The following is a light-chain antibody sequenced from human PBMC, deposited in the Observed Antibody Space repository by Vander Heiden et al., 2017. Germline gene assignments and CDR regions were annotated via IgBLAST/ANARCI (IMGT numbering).Light chain of an antibody. CDR2: TAY. CDR1: QSIDSS. CDR3: QQSHSAPYT. J-gene: IGKJ2*01. Sequence: DIQMAQSPSSLSASIGDRVTITCRANQSIDSSLNWFQQKPGKAPKLLIYTAYSLQSGVPSRFTGSGSATEFTLTISSLQAEDFATYFCQQSHSAPYTFGQGTKVEMK. V-gene: IGKV1-39*01.